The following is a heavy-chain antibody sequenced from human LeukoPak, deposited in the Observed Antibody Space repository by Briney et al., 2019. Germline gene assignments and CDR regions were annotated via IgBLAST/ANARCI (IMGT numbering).Heavy chain of an antibody. CDR1: GDSISRSD. Sequence: SETLSLNCSVSGDSISRSDWSWIRQAPGKGLEWVGYISYSRRTKYYPSLKSRVTISLDTSNNQLSLKLSSVTAADTAIYYCAGVHFDFSQSTAYWYFDVWGRGALVTVSS. V-gene: IGHV4-59*01. CDR3: AGVHFDFSQSTAYWYFDV. CDR2: ISYSRRT. J-gene: IGHJ2*01. D-gene: IGHD3/OR15-3a*01.